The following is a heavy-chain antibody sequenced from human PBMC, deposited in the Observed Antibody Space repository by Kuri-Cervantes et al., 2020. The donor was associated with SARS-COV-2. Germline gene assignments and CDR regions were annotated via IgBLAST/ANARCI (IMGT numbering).Heavy chain of an antibody. CDR3: ARGRGYSGYDSPLNWFDP. Sequence: SETLSLTCTVSGFSISSAYSWGWIRQSPGAGLEWIGNVSHSGSTYYNPSLKSRVTISVDTSKNQFSLKLSSVTAADTAVYYCARGRGYSGYDSPLNWFDPWGQGTLVTVSS. V-gene: IGHV4-38-2*02. CDR1: GFSISSAYS. D-gene: IGHD5-12*01. J-gene: IGHJ5*02. CDR2: VSHSGST.